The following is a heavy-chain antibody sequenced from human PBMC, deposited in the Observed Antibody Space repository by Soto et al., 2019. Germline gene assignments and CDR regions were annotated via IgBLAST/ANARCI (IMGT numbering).Heavy chain of an antibody. J-gene: IGHJ6*03. V-gene: IGHV1-18*01. CDR3: ARLMSVQDYYYYMDV. CDR2: ISAYNGNT. D-gene: IGHD1-1*01. CDR1: GYTFTSYG. Sequence: ASVKVSCKASGYTFTSYGISWVRQAPGQGLEWMGWISAYNGNTNYAQKLQGRVTMTTDTSTSTAYMELRSLRSDDTAVYYYARLMSVQDYYYYMDVWGKGTSVTVSS.